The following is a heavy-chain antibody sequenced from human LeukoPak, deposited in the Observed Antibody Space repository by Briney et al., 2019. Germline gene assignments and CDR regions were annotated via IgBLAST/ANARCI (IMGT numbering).Heavy chain of an antibody. Sequence: PSETLSLTCNASGGTISSGSYYWSWIRQPAGKVLQWIGRIYTSGTTNYNPSLKSRVTISVDTSKNQFSLKLSSVTAADTAVYYCARVVYDSTSGGFDYWGQGTLVTVSS. D-gene: IGHD3-22*01. V-gene: IGHV4-61*02. CDR3: ARVVYDSTSGGFDY. CDR1: GGTISSGSYY. CDR2: IYTSGTT. J-gene: IGHJ4*02.